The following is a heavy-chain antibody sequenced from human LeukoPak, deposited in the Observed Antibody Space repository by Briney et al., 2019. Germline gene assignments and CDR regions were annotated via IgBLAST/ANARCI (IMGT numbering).Heavy chain of an antibody. CDR2: INHSGST. Sequence: SETLSLTCAVYGGSFSGYYWSWIRQPPGKGLEWIGEINHSGSTNYNPSLKSRVTISVDTSKNQSSLKLSSVTAADTAVYYCARGSHDSSGYYYFDYWGQGTLVTVSS. J-gene: IGHJ4*02. D-gene: IGHD3-22*01. CDR3: ARGSHDSSGYYYFDY. V-gene: IGHV4-34*01. CDR1: GGSFSGYY.